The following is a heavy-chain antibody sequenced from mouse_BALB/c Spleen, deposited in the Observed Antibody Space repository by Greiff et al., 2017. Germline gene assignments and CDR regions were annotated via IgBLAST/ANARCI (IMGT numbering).Heavy chain of an antibody. V-gene: IGHV14-3*02. D-gene: IGHD3-3*01. CDR2: IDPANGNT. CDR3: ARCLGLDYAMDY. CDR1: GFNIKDTY. J-gene: IGHJ4*01. Sequence: EVKLVESGAELVKPGASVKLSCTASGFNIKDTYMHWVKQRPEQGLEWIGRIDPANGNTKYDPKFQGKATITADTSSNTAYLQLSSLTSEDTAVDYCARCLGLDYAMDYWGQGTSVTVSS.